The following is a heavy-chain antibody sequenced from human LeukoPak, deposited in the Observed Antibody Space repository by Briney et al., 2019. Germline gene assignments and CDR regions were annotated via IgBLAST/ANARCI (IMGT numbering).Heavy chain of an antibody. J-gene: IGHJ6*03. CDR1: GGSISSYY. CDR2: IYYSGST. CDR3: ARYSGSYYIDYYYYMDV. V-gene: IGHV4-59*01. D-gene: IGHD1-26*01. Sequence: PSETLSLTCTVSGGSISSYYWSWIRQPPGKGLEWIGYIYYSGSTNYNPSLKSRVTISVDTSKNQFSLKLSSVTAADTAVYYCARYSGSYYIDYYYYMDVWGKGTTVTVSS.